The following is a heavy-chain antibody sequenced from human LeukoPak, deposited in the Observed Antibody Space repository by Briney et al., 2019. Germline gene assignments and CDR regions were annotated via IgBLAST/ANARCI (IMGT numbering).Heavy chain of an antibody. J-gene: IGHJ4*02. D-gene: IGHD4/OR15-4a*01. CDR3: ARDQAYGGSAAGFDY. V-gene: IGHV4-4*02. CDR2: IYHSGST. CDR1: GASISSSNW. Sequence: SETLSLTCRVSGASISSSNWWNWVRQPPGKGLEWIGEIYHSGSTSYNPSLKSRVTISVDKSKNLFSLKLSSVTAADTAVYYCARDQAYGGSAAGFDYWGQGTLVTVSS.